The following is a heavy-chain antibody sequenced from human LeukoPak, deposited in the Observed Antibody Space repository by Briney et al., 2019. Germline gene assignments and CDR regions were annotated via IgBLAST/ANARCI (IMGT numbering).Heavy chain of an antibody. Sequence: SETLPLTCTVSGGSISSYYWSCIRQPPGKGLEWIGYIYYSGSTNYNPSLKSRVTISVDTSKNQFSLKLSSVTAADTAVYYCARQSQNWFDPWGQGTLVTVSS. CDR2: IYYSGST. CDR1: GGSISSYY. J-gene: IGHJ5*02. V-gene: IGHV4-59*08. CDR3: ARQSQNWFDP.